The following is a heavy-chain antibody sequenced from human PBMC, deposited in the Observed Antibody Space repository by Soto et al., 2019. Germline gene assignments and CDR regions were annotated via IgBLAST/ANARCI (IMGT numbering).Heavy chain of an antibody. D-gene: IGHD2-15*01. CDR2: IYSSGST. V-gene: IGHV4-61*01. CDR3: ARESVALFDS. Sequence: PSETLSLTCTVSDGSVSSGSYYWTWIRRPPGKGLEWIGYIYSSGSTLYNPSLKSRVIISVDTSMNQFPLKLRSVTPADQALYYCARESVALFDSWGQGTLVTVSS. CDR1: DGSVSSGSYY. J-gene: IGHJ4*02.